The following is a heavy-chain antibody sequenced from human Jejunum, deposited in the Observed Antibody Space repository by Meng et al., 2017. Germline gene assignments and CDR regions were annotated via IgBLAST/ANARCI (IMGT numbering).Heavy chain of an antibody. J-gene: IGHJ4*02. CDR1: GGSITSTKW. D-gene: IGHD2-21*01. CDR3: ASRPVGIRTYYFNC. V-gene: IGHV4-4*02. CDR2: VFHSGTP. Sequence: VHLQASGPGLVKPSGTLSLTCAVSGGSITSTKWWSWVRQTPGKGLEWIGEVFHSGTPNYNPSLMSRLTMSVDKSKNQFSLNLTSVTAADTAVYYCASRPVGIRTYYFNCWGQGTLVTVSS.